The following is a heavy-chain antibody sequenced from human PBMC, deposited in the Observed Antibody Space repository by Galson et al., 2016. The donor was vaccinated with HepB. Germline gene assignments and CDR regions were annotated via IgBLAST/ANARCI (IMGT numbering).Heavy chain of an antibody. CDR2: ISTRRTT. V-gene: IGHV3-23*01. Sequence: SLRLSCAASGFVFSNFGLSWVRQAPGKGPEWVAGISTRRTTYYSDSVQGRFTISRDNSNNTLYLQMSGLRAEDTAVYYCAKERLVRRIFDHWGQGTLLTVSS. CDR1: GFVFSNFG. CDR3: AKERLVRRIFDH. J-gene: IGHJ4*02. D-gene: IGHD1-1*01.